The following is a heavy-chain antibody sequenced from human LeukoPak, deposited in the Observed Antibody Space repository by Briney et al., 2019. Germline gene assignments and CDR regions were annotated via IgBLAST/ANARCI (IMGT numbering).Heavy chain of an antibody. CDR1: GGSFSGYY. CDR3: ARGGLYGSGMR. V-gene: IGHV4-34*01. D-gene: IGHD3-10*01. Sequence: SETLSLTCAVYGGSFSGYYWSWIRQPPGKGLEWIGEINHSGSTNYNPSLKSRVTISVDTSKNQFSLKLNSVTAADTAVYYCARGGLYGSGMRWGQGTLVTVSS. J-gene: IGHJ4*02. CDR2: INHSGST.